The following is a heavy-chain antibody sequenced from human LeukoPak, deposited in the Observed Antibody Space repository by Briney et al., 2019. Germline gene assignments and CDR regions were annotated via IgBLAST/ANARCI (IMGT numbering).Heavy chain of an antibody. CDR2: IFHTGSI. Sequence: SETLSLTCGVSGYSISGGYYWGWIRQSPGKGLGWIATIFHTGSIYHNPSLKSRVILSVDTSKNQFSLILTSVTAADTAVYYCVRMGVSYYYDSSTYYPVAFDVWGQGTMVTVSS. CDR1: GYSISGGYY. D-gene: IGHD3-22*01. J-gene: IGHJ3*01. CDR3: VRMGVSYYYDSSTYYPVAFDV. V-gene: IGHV4-38-2*01.